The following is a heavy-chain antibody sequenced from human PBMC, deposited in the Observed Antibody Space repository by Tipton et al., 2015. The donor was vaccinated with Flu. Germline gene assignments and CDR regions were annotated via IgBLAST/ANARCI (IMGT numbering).Heavy chain of an antibody. CDR3: ARPSDVNPVYYYGMDV. CDR2: IYPIFVTT. V-gene: IGHV1-69*18. J-gene: IGHJ6*02. CDR1: RDTFRTYA. D-gene: IGHD3-16*01. Sequence: QLVQSGAEVKKPGYSVKISCKASRDTFRTYAISWVRQTPGKGLEWMGRIYPIFVTTSYAQKFQGRVTITADESTSTAFMELSSRRSEDTAVYYWARPSDVNPVYYYGMDVWGQGSTVTVPS.